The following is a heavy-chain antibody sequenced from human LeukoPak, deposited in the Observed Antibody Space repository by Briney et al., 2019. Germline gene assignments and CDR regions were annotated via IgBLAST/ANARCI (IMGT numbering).Heavy chain of an antibody. Sequence: ASVKVSCKASGYTFTDYPMNWVRQAPGQGLEWMGWINTDAGNPTYAQGFTGHYVFSLDTSVSTAYLQIISLKAEDTAVYYCARAGLTGSKVAFDVWGQGTMVTVSS. CDR3: ARAGLTGSKVAFDV. V-gene: IGHV7-4-1*02. J-gene: IGHJ3*01. CDR1: GYTFTDYP. D-gene: IGHD1-20*01. CDR2: INTDAGNP.